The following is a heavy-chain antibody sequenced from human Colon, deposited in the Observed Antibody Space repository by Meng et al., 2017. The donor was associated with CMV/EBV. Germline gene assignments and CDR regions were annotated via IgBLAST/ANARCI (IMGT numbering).Heavy chain of an antibody. D-gene: IGHD3-10*01. CDR1: CATLISYY. CDR2: VYISGNT. J-gene: IGHJ4*02. CDR3: ARDSNLSGLAY. Sequence: QVALRVSGPAVVKPSGAFDLIRSCSCATLISYYGSWFRQPAGKGLEWIGRVYISGNTNYNPSLKSRVTMSIDTSKNQLSLNIWSVTGADTAVYYCARDSNLSGLAYWGQGTLVTVSS. V-gene: IGHV4-4*07.